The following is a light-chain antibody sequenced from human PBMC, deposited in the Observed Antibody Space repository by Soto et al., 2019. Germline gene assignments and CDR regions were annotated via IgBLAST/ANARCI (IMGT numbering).Light chain of an antibody. CDR1: QSVNSNY. V-gene: IGKV3-11*01. CDR2: GIS. CDR3: QQRSNWPPFT. J-gene: IGKJ5*01. Sequence: EIVMTQSPATLSVTPGERATLSCRASQSVNSNYLAWYQQKPGQAPRLLIYGISKRATDIPDRFSGSGSGTEFTLTISSLEPEDFAVYYCQQRSNWPPFTFGQGTRLAI.